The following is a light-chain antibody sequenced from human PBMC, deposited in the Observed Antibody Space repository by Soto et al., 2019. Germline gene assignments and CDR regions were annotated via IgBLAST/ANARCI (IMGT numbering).Light chain of an antibody. Sequence: IVFTHSPGTLSLSPWERATLSCRASQSLSRYFLAWYQQKPGQAPRLLIYGSSSRATATPDRFSGSGSGTEFTLTISSLQPDDFATYYCKQYNSYSGTFGQGTNVDIK. CDR3: KQYNSYSGT. J-gene: IGKJ1*01. V-gene: IGKV3-20*01. CDR2: GSS. CDR1: QSLSRYF.